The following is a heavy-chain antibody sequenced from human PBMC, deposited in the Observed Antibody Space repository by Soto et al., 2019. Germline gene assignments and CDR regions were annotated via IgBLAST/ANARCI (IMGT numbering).Heavy chain of an antibody. CDR3: AREMYTTRFDS. CDR2: VDDSGAT. CDR1: GVSISNGGYY. D-gene: IGHD1-1*01. V-gene: IGHV4-31*03. J-gene: IGHJ4*02. Sequence: SETLSLTCSVSGVSISNGGYYWNWIRQLPGKGLEWIGYVDDSGATYYNPSLRSRVRMSVDTSRNQVSLRLTSVTAADTAIYYCAREMYTTRFDSWGPGTLVTVS.